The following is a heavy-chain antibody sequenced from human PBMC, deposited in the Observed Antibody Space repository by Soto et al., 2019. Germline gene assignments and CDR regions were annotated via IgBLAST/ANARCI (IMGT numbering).Heavy chain of an antibody. J-gene: IGHJ3*02. CDR2: VYYSGAT. D-gene: IGHD2-21*01. Sequence: QVQLQESGPGLVKPSETLSLTCTVAGGSLTDHYWNWFRQSPGRGLQWIGYVYYSGATSYNPSLTSRVTMTVDTSKNQCSLKLRSVTAADTAVYFCARGNDWKSSTFDIWGQGTMVSGSS. CDR1: GGSLTDHY. V-gene: IGHV4-59*11. CDR3: ARGNDWKSSTFDI.